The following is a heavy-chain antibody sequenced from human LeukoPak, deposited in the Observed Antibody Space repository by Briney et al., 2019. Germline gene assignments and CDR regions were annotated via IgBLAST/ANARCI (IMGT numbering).Heavy chain of an antibody. CDR2: INAGNGNT. D-gene: IGHD5-18*01. V-gene: IGHV1-3*01. CDR3: ARVQLSLHYYGMDV. Sequence: ASVKVSCKASGYTFTSYAMHWVRQAPGQRLEWMGWINAGNGNTKYSQKFQGRVTITRDTSASTAYMELSSLRSEDTAVYYCARVQLSLHYYGMDVWGQGTTVTVSS. CDR1: GYTFTSYA. J-gene: IGHJ6*02.